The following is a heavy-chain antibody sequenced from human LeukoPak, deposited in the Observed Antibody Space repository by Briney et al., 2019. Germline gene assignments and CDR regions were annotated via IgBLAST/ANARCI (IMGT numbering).Heavy chain of an antibody. CDR3: ARGDYSSSWSHYFDY. CDR2: ISSSGGTI. D-gene: IGHD6-13*01. Sequence: GGSLRLSCAASGFTFSDYYMSWIRQAPGKGLEWVSYISSSGGTIYYADSVKGRFPISRDNAKNSLYLQMNSLRADDTAVYYCARGDYSSSWSHYFDYWGQGTLVTVSS. V-gene: IGHV3-11*01. CDR1: GFTFSDYY. J-gene: IGHJ4*02.